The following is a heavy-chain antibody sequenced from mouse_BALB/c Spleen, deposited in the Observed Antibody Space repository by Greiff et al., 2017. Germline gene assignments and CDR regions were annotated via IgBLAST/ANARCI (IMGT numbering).Heavy chain of an antibody. V-gene: IGHV2-2*02. CDR3: ARYGNYGWYFDV. CDR2: IWSGGST. D-gene: IGHD2-10*02. Sequence: VMLVESGPGLVQPSQSLSITCTVSGFSLTSYGVHWVRQSPGKGLEWLGVIWSGGSTDYNAAFISRLSISKDNSKSQVFFKMNSLQANDTAIYYCARYGNYGWYFDVWGAGTTVTVSS. J-gene: IGHJ1*01. CDR1: GFSLTSYG.